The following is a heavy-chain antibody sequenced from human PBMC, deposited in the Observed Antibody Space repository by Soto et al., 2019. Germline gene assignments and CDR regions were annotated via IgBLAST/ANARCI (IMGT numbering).Heavy chain of an antibody. J-gene: IGHJ5*02. V-gene: IGHV3-66*01. CDR2: IYSGGST. CDR1: GFTVSSNY. D-gene: IGHD6-13*01. Sequence: GGSLRLSCAASGFTVSSNYMSWVRQAPGKGLEWVSVIYSGGSTYYADSVKGRFTISRDNSKNTLYLQMNSLRAADTAVYYCARVEWQQLVLWWFDPWGQGTLVTVSS. CDR3: ARVEWQQLVLWWFDP.